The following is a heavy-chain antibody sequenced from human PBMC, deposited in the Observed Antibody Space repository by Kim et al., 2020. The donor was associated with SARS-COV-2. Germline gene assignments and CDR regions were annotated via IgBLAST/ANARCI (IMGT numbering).Heavy chain of an antibody. V-gene: IGHV4-4*07. J-gene: IGHJ4*02. CDR2: FHTSGST. CDR3: AREETAATTRSFAY. CDR1: GGSISSYS. D-gene: IGHD1-7*01. Sequence: SETLSLTFTVSGGSISSYSWTWIRQPAGQGLEWIGRFHTSGSTNYNTSLKSRVTMSIDTSKNQFSLKLSSVTAADTAVYYCAREETAATTRSFAYWGQGTLVTVS.